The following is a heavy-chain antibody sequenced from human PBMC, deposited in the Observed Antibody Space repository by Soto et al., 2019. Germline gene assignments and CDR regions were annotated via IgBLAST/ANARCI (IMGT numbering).Heavy chain of an antibody. CDR3: ARDPAVAGTEYLDY. Sequence: QVQLQESGPGLVQPSETLSLICSVSGGSISRYYWNWIRQPPGKGLEWIVYISHRGSTNYNPSLRSRVSTSVETAKSQFSLYLTSVTAADTDVYDCARDPAVAGTEYLDYCGQGTLVTVSA. V-gene: IGHV4-59*12. J-gene: IGHJ4*02. D-gene: IGHD6-19*01. CDR1: GGSISRYY. CDR2: ISHRGST.